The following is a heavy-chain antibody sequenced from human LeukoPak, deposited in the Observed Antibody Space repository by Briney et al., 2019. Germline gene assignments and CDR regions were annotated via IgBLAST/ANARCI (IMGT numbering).Heavy chain of an antibody. J-gene: IGHJ4*02. V-gene: IGHV3-30*02. Sequence: GGSLRLSCGASGFTFSNYGMHWVRRAAGKGLEWVAFIRCDGSKKYYADSVKGRFTISRDISKNTLYLEMSSLRGEDTAVYYCAKDHYTGSYYAAKWGQGTLVTVSS. D-gene: IGHD1-26*01. CDR3: AKDHYTGSYYAAK. CDR1: GFTFSNYG. CDR2: IRCDGSKK.